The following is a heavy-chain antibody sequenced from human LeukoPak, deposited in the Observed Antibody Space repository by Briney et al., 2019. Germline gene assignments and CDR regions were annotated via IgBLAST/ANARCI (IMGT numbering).Heavy chain of an antibody. V-gene: IGHV7-4-1*02. D-gene: IGHD1-7*01. CDR2: INTNTGNP. CDR1: GYTFTSYA. CDR3: ARFVFAGNYQRWFDL. J-gene: IGHJ5*02. Sequence: GASVKVSCKASGYTFTSYAMNWVRQAPGQGLEWMGWINTNTGNPTYAQGFTGRFVFSLDTSVSTAYLQISSLKAEDTAVYYCARFVFAGNYQRWFDLWGQGTVVTVSS.